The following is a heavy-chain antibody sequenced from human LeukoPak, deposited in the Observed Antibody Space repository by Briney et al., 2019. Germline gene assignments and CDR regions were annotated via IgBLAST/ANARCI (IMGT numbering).Heavy chain of an antibody. CDR3: ARGHITMVRGVIHNWFDP. Sequence: SVKVSCKASGGTFSSYAISWVRQAPGQGLEWMGRIIPILGIANYAQKFQGRVTITAGKSTSTAYMELSSLRSEDTAVYYCARGHITMVRGVIHNWFDPWGQGTLVTVSS. D-gene: IGHD3-10*01. CDR1: GGTFSSYA. CDR2: IIPILGIA. V-gene: IGHV1-69*04. J-gene: IGHJ5*02.